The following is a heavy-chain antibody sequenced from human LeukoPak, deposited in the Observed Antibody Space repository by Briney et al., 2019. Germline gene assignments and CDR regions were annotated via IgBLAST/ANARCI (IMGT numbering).Heavy chain of an antibody. V-gene: IGHV1-18*01. CDR3: ARDTLYTYYYDSSGYSEDAFDI. CDR1: GYTFTSYG. D-gene: IGHD3-22*01. CDR2: ISAYNGNT. Sequence: ASVKVSCKASGYTFTSYGISWVRQAPGQGLEWMGWISAYNGNTNYAQKLQGRVTMTTDTSTSTAYMELRSLRSDDTAVYYCARDTLYTYYYDSSGYSEDAFDIWGQGTMVTVSS. J-gene: IGHJ3*02.